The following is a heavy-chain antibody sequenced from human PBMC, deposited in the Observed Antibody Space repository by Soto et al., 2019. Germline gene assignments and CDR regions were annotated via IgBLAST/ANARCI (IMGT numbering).Heavy chain of an antibody. CDR3: ARAPEIAARPYVAWFDP. CDR2: IYYSGST. V-gene: IGHV4-30-4*01. J-gene: IGHJ5*02. CDR1: GGSISSGDYY. D-gene: IGHD6-6*01. Sequence: ASETLSLTCTVSGGSISSGDYYWSWIRQPPGKGLEWIGYIYYSGSTYYNPSLKSRVTISVDTSKNQFSLKLSSVTAADTAVYYCARAPEIAARPYVAWFDPRAQRTLVTVSS.